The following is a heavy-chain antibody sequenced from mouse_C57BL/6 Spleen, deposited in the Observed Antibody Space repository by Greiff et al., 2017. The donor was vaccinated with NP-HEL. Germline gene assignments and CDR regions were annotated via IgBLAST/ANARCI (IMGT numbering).Heavy chain of an antibody. Sequence: EVQLQESGGDLVKPGGSLKLSCAASGFTFSSYGMSWVRQTPDKRLEWVATISSGGSYTYYPDSVKGRITISRDNAKNTLYLQMSSLKSEDTAMYYCARQGSRYAMDYWGQGTSVTVSS. CDR3: ARQGSRYAMDY. D-gene: IGHD1-1*01. V-gene: IGHV5-6*01. J-gene: IGHJ4*01. CDR1: GFTFSSYG. CDR2: ISSGGSYT.